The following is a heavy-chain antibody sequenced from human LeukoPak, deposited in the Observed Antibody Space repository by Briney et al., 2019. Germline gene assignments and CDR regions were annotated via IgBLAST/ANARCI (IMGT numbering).Heavy chain of an antibody. CDR2: IWYDGSNK. CDR1: GFTFSSYG. V-gene: IGHV3-33*01. J-gene: IGHJ1*01. D-gene: IGHD1-26*01. Sequence: GRSLRLSCAASGFTFSSYGMHWVRQAPGKGLEWVAVIWYDGSNKYYADSVKGRFTISRDKSKNTLYLQMNSLRAEDTAVYYCARGYNSGSTWNFQHWGQGTLVTVSS. CDR3: ARGYNSGSTWNFQH.